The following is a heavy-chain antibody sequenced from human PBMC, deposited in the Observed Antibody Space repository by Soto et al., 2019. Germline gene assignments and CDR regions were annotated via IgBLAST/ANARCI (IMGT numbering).Heavy chain of an antibody. CDR2: INPSGGST. V-gene: IGHV1-46*01. CDR1: GYTFTSYY. J-gene: IGHJ5*02. CDR3: ASGLLQPAAIGWFDP. Sequence: GASVKVSCKASGYTFTSYYMHWVRQAPGQGLEWMGIINPSGGSTSYAQKFQGRVTMTRDTSTSTVYMELSSLRSEDTAVYYCASGLLQPAAIGWFDPWGQGTLVTVSS. D-gene: IGHD2-2*02.